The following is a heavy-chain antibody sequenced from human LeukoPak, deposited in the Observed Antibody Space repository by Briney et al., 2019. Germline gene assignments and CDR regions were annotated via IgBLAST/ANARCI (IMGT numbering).Heavy chain of an antibody. CDR1: GGTLDNYA. CDR3: AANTAMGD. V-gene: IGHV1-69*05. Sequence: ASVKVSCKPSGGTLDNYAVNRIRQAPGHGLEWVGGITPIFASTKYAQKFQGRVTITTDESTSTAYMELSSLRSEDTAVYYCAANTAMGDWGQGTLVTVSS. D-gene: IGHD5-18*01. CDR2: ITPIFAST. J-gene: IGHJ4*02.